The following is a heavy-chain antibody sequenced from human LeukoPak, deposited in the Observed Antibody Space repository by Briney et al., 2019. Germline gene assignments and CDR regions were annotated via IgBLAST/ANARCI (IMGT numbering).Heavy chain of an antibody. D-gene: IGHD6-19*01. CDR2: INPSSGGT. CDR3: ARLYPVAGKAGRIKIDY. CDR1: GYTFTGYY. J-gene: IGHJ4*02. Sequence: ASVKVSCKASGYTFTGYYMHWVRQAPGQGLEWMGWINPSSGGTNYAQKFQGRVTMTRDTSISTAYMELSRLRSDDTAVYYCARLYPVAGKAGRIKIDYWGQGTLVTVSS. V-gene: IGHV1-2*02.